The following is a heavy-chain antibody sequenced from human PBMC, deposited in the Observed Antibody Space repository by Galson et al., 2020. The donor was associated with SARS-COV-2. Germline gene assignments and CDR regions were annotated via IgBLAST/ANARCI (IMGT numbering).Heavy chain of an antibody. CDR3: AKEGGGDWNDAYFDY. V-gene: IGHV3-33*06. CDR2: IWYDGSNK. D-gene: IGHD1-1*01. Sequence: GGSLRLSCAASGFTFSSYGMHWVRQAPGKGLEWVAVIWYDGSNKYYADSVKGRFTISRDNSKNTLYLQMNSLRAEDTAVYYCAKEGGGDWNDAYFDYWGQGTLVTVSS. CDR1: GFTFSSYG. J-gene: IGHJ4*02.